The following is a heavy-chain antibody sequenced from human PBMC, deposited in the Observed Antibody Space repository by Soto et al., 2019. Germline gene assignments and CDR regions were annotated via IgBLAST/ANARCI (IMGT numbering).Heavy chain of an antibody. D-gene: IGHD1-26*01. J-gene: IGHJ4*02. Sequence: GGSLRLSCAASGFTFSSYSMNWVRQAPGKGLEWVSSISSSSYIYYADPVKGRFTISRDNAKNSLYLQMNSLRAEDTAVYYCARDPRIRASGSCREFDYWGQGTLVTVSS. CDR3: ARDPRIRASGSCREFDY. CDR2: ISSSSYI. V-gene: IGHV3-21*01. CDR1: GFTFSSYS.